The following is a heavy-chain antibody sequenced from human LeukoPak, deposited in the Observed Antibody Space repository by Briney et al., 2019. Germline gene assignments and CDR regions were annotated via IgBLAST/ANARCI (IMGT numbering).Heavy chain of an antibody. Sequence: PSETLSLTCTVSGGSISSGGYYWSWIRQPPGKGLEWIGYIYHSGSTYYNPSLKSRVTISVDRSKNQFSLKLSSVTAADTAVYYCARGARHPYYDFWSGPYYMDVWGKGTTVTVSS. D-gene: IGHD3-3*01. J-gene: IGHJ6*03. V-gene: IGHV4-30-2*01. CDR2: IYHSGST. CDR3: ARGARHPYYDFWSGPYYMDV. CDR1: GGSISSGGYY.